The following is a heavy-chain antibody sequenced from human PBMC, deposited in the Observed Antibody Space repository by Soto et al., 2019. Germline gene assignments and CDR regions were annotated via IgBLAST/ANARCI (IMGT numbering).Heavy chain of an antibody. Sequence: ASVKVSCKVSGYTFTSYYMHWVRQAPGQGLEWMGIINPSGGSTSYAQKFQGRVTMTRDTSTSTVYMELSSLRSEDTAVYYCARAVITKGAYFQHWGQGTLVTVSS. J-gene: IGHJ1*01. CDR3: ARAVITKGAYFQH. CDR2: INPSGGST. V-gene: IGHV1-46*01. D-gene: IGHD3-22*01. CDR1: GYTFTSYY.